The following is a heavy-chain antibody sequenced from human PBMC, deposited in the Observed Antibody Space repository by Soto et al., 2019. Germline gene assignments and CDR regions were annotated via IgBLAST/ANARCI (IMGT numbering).Heavy chain of an antibody. Sequence: EVQLLESGGGLVQPGGSLRLSCAASGFTFSSYAMSWVRQAPGKGLEWVSAISGSGGSTYYADSVKGRFTISRDNSKNTLSLQMNSLRAEDTAVYYCAKDQSYLHWYFDLWGRGTLVTVSA. CDR1: GFTFSSYA. CDR3: AKDQSYLHWYFDL. CDR2: ISGSGGST. V-gene: IGHV3-23*01. D-gene: IGHD3-16*02. J-gene: IGHJ2*01.